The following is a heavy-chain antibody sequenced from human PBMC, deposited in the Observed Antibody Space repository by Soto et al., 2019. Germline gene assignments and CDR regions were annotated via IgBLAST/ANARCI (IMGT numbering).Heavy chain of an antibody. J-gene: IGHJ5*02. CDR3: AHRTTTVTWWFDP. CDR1: GFSLTTSGVG. Sequence: QITLKESGPTLVKPTQTLTLTCTFSGFSLTTSGVGVGWIRQPPGKALEWLALIYWDDDKRYSPSLKSRLTITEDTAKSQVVLTLTYIAPADTATSFCAHRTTTVTWWFDPWGQGTLVTVSS. CDR2: IYWDDDK. V-gene: IGHV2-5*02. D-gene: IGHD4-17*01.